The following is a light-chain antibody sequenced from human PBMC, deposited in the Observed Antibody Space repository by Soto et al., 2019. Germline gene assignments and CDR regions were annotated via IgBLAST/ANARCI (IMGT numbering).Light chain of an antibody. J-gene: IGLJ3*02. CDR1: TSDVASYNY. Sequence: QSVLTQPRSVSGSPGQSVAISCTGTTSDVASYNYVSWYQQHPANAPKLMIYDVTKRPSGVPDRFSGSKSGNTASLTISGLQAEDEADYYCCSYAGSNTLVFGGGTKLTVL. CDR2: DVT. CDR3: CSYAGSNTLV. V-gene: IGLV2-11*01.